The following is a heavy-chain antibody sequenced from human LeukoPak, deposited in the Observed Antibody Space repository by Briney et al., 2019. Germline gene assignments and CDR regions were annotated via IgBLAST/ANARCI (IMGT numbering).Heavy chain of an antibody. J-gene: IGHJ6*04. Sequence: ASVKVSCKASGGTFSNYAISWVRQAPGQGLEWMGGIIPIFGTTNYAQKFQGRVTITADESTTTAYMELSSLRSEDTAVYYCARGETFVREATYHYDMDVWGKGTTVTVSS. CDR1: GGTFSNYA. CDR2: IIPIFGTT. V-gene: IGHV1-69*13. D-gene: IGHD3-10*02. CDR3: ARGETFVREATYHYDMDV.